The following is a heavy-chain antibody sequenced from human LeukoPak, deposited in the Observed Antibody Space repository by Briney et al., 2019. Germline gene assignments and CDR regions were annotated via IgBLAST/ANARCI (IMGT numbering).Heavy chain of an antibody. Sequence: ASVKVSCKASGYTFTSYGISWVRQAPGQGLEWMGWISAYNGNTNYAQKLQGRVTMTTDTSTSTAYMELRSLRSDDTAVYYCARSTVGYCSGGSCYSLDYFDYWGQGTLVIVSS. CDR1: GYTFTSYG. CDR3: ARSTVGYCSGGSCYSLDYFDY. CDR2: ISAYNGNT. J-gene: IGHJ4*02. V-gene: IGHV1-18*01. D-gene: IGHD2-15*01.